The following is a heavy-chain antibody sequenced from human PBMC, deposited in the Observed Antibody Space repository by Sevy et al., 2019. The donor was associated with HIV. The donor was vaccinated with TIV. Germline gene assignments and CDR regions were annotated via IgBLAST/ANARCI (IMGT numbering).Heavy chain of an antibody. CDR3: ATRRGHLSFDY. Sequence: SETLSLTCVVYGGSFSGYYWSWIRQPPGKGLEWIGENNHSGSTNYNPSPKSRVTISADTSKNQFSLKLSSVTAADTAVYYCATRRGHLSFDYRGQGTLVTVSS. V-gene: IGHV4-34*01. CDR2: NNHSGST. CDR1: GGSFSGYY. J-gene: IGHJ4*02.